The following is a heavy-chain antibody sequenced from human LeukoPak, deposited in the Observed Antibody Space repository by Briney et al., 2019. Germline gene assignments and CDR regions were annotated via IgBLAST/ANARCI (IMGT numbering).Heavy chain of an antibody. CDR2: PSYHGTS. J-gene: IGHJ4*02. V-gene: IGHV4-59*03. CDR3: VGLIEGAGGRGY. Sequence: SDTLSLTCTVSGVPIGTYHWTWIRQPPGQGLEWIGRPSYHGTSYYNPSLTSRVTISGDTSKNRFSLRLSTVTAADTAVYYCVGLIEGAGGRGYWGQGTLVTLAS. D-gene: IGHD6-13*01. CDR1: GVPIGTYH.